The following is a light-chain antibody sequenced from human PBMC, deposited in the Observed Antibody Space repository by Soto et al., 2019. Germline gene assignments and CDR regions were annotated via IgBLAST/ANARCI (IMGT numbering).Light chain of an antibody. CDR2: AAS. CDR1: QTVNSDY. CDR3: QYYGTSRIT. Sequence: EIVLTQSPGTLSLSPGERATLSCRASQTVNSDYLTWYQQKPGQAPRLLIYAASSGATGIPDRFSGSGSETDFTLTINRLEPEDFVVYYCQYYGTSRITFGQGTRLEI. V-gene: IGKV3-20*01. J-gene: IGKJ5*01.